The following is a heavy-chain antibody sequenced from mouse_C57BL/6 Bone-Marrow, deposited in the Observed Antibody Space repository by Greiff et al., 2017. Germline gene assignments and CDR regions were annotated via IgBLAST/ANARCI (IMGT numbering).Heavy chain of an antibody. CDR2: INSDGGST. D-gene: IGHD2-4*01. CDR3: ARHDYDYGRYYFDY. J-gene: IGHJ2*01. Sequence: EVKVEESGGGLVQPGESLKLSCESNEYEFPSHDMSWVRKTPEKRLELVAAINSDGGSTYYPDTMERRFIISRDNTKKPLYLQMSSLRSEDTALYYCARHDYDYGRYYFDYWGQGTTLTVSS. V-gene: IGHV5-2*03. CDR1: EYEFPSHD.